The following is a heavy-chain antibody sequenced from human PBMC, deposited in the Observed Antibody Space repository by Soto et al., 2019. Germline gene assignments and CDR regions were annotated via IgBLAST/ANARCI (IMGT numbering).Heavy chain of an antibody. CDR3: ARDQSGYYKKPNYFDY. CDR1: GDSVSSNSAA. Sequence: KQSQTLSLTCAISGDSVSSNSAAWNWIRQSPSRGLEWLGRTYYRSKWYNDYAVSVKSRITINPDTSKNQFSLQLNSVTPEDTAVYYCARDQSGYYKKPNYFDYWGQGTLVTVSA. D-gene: IGHD6-13*01. J-gene: IGHJ4*02. CDR2: TYYRSKWYN. V-gene: IGHV6-1*01.